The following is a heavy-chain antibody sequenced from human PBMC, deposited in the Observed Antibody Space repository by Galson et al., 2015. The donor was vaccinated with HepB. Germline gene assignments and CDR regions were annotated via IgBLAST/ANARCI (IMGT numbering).Heavy chain of an antibody. J-gene: IGHJ6*03. V-gene: IGHV4-59*01. CDR1: GGSISSSY. Sequence: SETLSLTCTVSGGSISSSYWSWIRQPPGKGLEWIGYIYYSGSTNYNPSLKSRVTISVDTSKNQFSLKLSSVTAADTAVYYCARGREEGRVYYDFWSGPYYMDVWGKGTTVTVSS. CDR2: IYYSGST. CDR3: ARGREEGRVYYDFWSGPYYMDV. D-gene: IGHD3-3*01.